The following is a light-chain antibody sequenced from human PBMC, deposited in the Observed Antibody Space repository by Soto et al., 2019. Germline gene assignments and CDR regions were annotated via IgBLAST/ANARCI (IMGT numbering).Light chain of an antibody. V-gene: IGKV3-11*01. CDR1: QSVGSH. CDR3: QQRSNWPPIT. Sequence: EIVLTQSPATLSLSPGERATLSCRASQSVGSHLAWYQQRPGQAPRLLIYGASYRATGIPARFSGSGSGTDFTLTISSLEPEDFAVYYCQQRSNWPPITFGQGTRLEIK. CDR2: GAS. J-gene: IGKJ5*01.